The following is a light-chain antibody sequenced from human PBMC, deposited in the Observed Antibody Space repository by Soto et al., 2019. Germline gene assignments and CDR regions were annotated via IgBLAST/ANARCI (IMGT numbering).Light chain of an antibody. Sequence: DIVMTQSPLSLPVTLGQPASISCRSSQSLLYSDGNTYLNWFQQRPGQSPRRLIYKVSNRDSGVPDRFSGSGSGTDFTLKISRVEPEDFGLYYCMQGTHWLYTFGQGTKLEI. CDR3: MQGTHWLYT. J-gene: IGKJ2*01. CDR1: QSLLYSDGNTY. CDR2: KVS. V-gene: IGKV2-30*01.